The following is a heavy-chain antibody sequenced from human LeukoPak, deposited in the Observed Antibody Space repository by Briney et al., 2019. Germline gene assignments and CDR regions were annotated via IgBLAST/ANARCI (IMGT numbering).Heavy chain of an antibody. Sequence: PGGSLRLSCAASGLTFRNYAMSWVRQAPGKGLEWVSTTSDRAGSSSYSDSVKGRFTISRDNSKNTLYLQMNSLRAEDTAVYYCANNRIVGITPLDYWGQGTLVIVSS. CDR2: TSDRAGSS. CDR1: GLTFRNYA. D-gene: IGHD1-26*01. J-gene: IGHJ4*02. CDR3: ANNRIVGITPLDY. V-gene: IGHV3-23*01.